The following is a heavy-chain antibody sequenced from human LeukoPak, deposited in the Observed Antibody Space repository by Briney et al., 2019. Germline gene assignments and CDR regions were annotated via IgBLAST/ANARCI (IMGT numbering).Heavy chain of an antibody. Sequence: SETLSLTCTVSGGSISSYYWSWIRQPPGKGLEWIGYIYYSGSTNYNPSLKSRVTISVDTSKNQFSLKLSSVTAADTAVYYCARMSGYSTTNWFDPWGQGTLVTVSS. D-gene: IGHD3-9*01. J-gene: IGHJ5*02. V-gene: IGHV4-59*01. CDR1: GGSISSYY. CDR3: ARMSGYSTTNWFDP. CDR2: IYYSGST.